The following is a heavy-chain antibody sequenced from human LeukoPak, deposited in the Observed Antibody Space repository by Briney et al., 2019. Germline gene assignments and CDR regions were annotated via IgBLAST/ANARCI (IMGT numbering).Heavy chain of an antibody. CDR1: GFSFSDYA. J-gene: IGHJ4*02. CDR3: AKGRPYGYDILTGIFDY. CDR2: ISGSGGTT. Sequence: GGSLRLSCAVSGFSFSDYAMSWVRQAPGKGLEWVSAISGSGGTTYDADSVKGRFTISRDNSKNTLHLQMNSLRAENTAVYYCAKGRPYGYDILTGIFDYWGQGTLVTVSS. D-gene: IGHD3-9*01. V-gene: IGHV3-23*01.